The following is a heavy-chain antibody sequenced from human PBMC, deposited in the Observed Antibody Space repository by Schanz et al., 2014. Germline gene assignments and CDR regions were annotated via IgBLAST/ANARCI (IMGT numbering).Heavy chain of an antibody. CDR2: INPNSGAT. Sequence: QVQLVQSGAEVKKPGASVKVSCKASGYTFTVYYMHWVRQAPGQGLEWLGWINPNSGATSSAQKFQVRVTMTRDTSSSTVYMQLSSLTSDDTAIYYCARVTTGYDSWGQGTLVTVSS. CDR3: ARVTTGYDS. V-gene: IGHV1-2*02. D-gene: IGHD5-12*01. CDR1: GYTFTVYY. J-gene: IGHJ4*02.